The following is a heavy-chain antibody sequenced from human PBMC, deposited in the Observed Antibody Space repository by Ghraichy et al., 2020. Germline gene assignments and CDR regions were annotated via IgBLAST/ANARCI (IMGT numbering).Heavy chain of an antibody. Sequence: ASVKVSCKASGYTFTSYGISWVRQAPGQGIEWMGWISAYNGNTNYAQKLQGRVTMTTDTSTSTAYMELRSLRSDDTAVYYCARAGYSSGCCWFDPWGQGTLVTVSS. V-gene: IGHV1-18*01. CDR1: GYTFTSYG. J-gene: IGHJ5*02. D-gene: IGHD6-19*01. CDR3: ARAGYSSGCCWFDP. CDR2: ISAYNGNT.